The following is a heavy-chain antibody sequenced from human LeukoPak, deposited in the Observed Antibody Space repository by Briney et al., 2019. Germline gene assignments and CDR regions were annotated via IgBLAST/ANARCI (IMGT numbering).Heavy chain of an antibody. V-gene: IGHV1-18*01. CDR2: ISAYNGNT. Sequence: ASVKVSCKASGYTFTSYGISWVRQAPGQGLEWMGWISAYNGNTNYAQKLQGRVTMTTDTSTSTAYMELRSLRSDDTAVYYCARVRGYCSSTSCYTVNLVYYGMDVWGQGTTVTVSS. J-gene: IGHJ6*02. CDR3: ARVRGYCSSTSCYTVNLVYYGMDV. D-gene: IGHD2-2*02. CDR1: GYTFTSYG.